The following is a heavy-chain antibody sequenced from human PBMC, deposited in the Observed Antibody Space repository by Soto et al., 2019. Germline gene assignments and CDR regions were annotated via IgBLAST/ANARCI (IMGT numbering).Heavy chain of an antibody. CDR3: ARGRGAAADYFDF. Sequence: QVQLVESGGGLVKPGGSLRLSCAVSGFTFSDYYMTWIRQAPGKGLEWVSYISSSTSHTNYADSVKGRFTISRDNAKHSLFLQMNSLRAEDTAVYYCARGRGAAADYFDFWGQGTLVTVSS. D-gene: IGHD6-13*01. V-gene: IGHV3-11*05. CDR1: GFTFSDYY. CDR2: ISSSTSHT. J-gene: IGHJ4*02.